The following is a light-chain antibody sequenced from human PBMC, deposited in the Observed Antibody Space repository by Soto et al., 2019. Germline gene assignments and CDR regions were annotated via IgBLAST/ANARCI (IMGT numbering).Light chain of an antibody. CDR3: QQRSNWPPLT. J-gene: IGKJ4*01. Sequence: EIVLTQSPATLSLSAGERVTVSCRASQSVSSYLAWYQQKPGQAPRLLXYDASNRATGIPARFSGSGSGTDFTLTISSLETEDFAAYYCQQRSNWPPLTFGGGTKVDIK. CDR1: QSVSSY. V-gene: IGKV3-11*01. CDR2: DAS.